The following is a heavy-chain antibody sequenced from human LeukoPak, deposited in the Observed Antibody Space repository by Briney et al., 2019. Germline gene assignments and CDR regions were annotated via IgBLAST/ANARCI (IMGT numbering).Heavy chain of an antibody. D-gene: IGHD3-10*01. Sequence: ASVKVSCKASGYTFTDHYIHWVRQAPGQGLEWMGWINPNNGDTDSAQKFKGRVTMTRDTSISTVYMELTRLTSDDTAVYFCARDGALWVGDFTFYFDSWGQGSLVTVSS. J-gene: IGHJ4*02. CDR2: INPNNGDT. CDR1: GYTFTDHY. CDR3: ARDGALWVGDFTFYFDS. V-gene: IGHV1-2*02.